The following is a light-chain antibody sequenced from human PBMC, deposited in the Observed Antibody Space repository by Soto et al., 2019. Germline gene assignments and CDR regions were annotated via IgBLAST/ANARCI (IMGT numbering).Light chain of an antibody. Sequence: QSALTQPVSVSGSPGQSITISCTGTSSDVGGYNYVSWYQQHPDIAPKLMIYDVTNRPSGVSNRFSGSKSGNTASLTISGLQAEDEADYYCSSYPSSSSVVFGTGTKLTIL. V-gene: IGLV2-14*03. J-gene: IGLJ1*01. CDR3: SSYPSSSSVV. CDR1: SSDVGGYNY. CDR2: DVT.